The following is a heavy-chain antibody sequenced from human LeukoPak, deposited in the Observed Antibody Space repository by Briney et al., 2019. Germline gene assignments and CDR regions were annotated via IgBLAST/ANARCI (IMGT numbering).Heavy chain of an antibody. V-gene: IGHV1-24*01. CDR2: FDPEDGET. J-gene: IGHJ5*02. Sequence: GASVKVSCKASGYTFTSYAIHWVRQAPGKGLEWMGGFDPEDGETIYAQKFQGRVTMTEDTSTDTAYMELSSLRSEDTAVYYCATEFLGVDLYNWFDPWGQGTLVTVSS. CDR1: GYTFTSYA. CDR3: ATEFLGVDLYNWFDP. D-gene: IGHD3-16*01.